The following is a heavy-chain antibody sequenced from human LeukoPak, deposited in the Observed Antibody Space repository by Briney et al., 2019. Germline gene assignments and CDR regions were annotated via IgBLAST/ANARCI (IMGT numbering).Heavy chain of an antibody. D-gene: IGHD6-19*01. J-gene: IGHJ4*02. CDR2: IYTGGSS. CDR3: ARAISGSGGYYFDF. CDR1: GASISSYY. V-gene: IGHV4-4*07. Sequence: SETLSLTCTVSGASISSYYWTWIRQPAGKELEWIGRIYTGGSSNYNPSLKRRVPMSVDTSKNQFSLKLSSLTAADTAVYYCARAISGSGGYYFDFWGQGTLVTVSS.